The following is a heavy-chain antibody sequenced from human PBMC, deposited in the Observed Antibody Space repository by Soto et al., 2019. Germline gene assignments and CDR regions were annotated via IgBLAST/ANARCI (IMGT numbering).Heavy chain of an antibody. CDR1: GGSISSGDYY. CDR2: IYYSGST. J-gene: IGHJ4*02. Sequence: PSETLSLTCTVSGGSISSGDYYWSWIRQPPGKGLEWIGYIYYSGSTYYNPSLKSRVTISVDTSKNQFSLKLSSVTAADTAVYYCARESPPGDYYDSSGKIDYWGQGTLVTVSS. D-gene: IGHD3-22*01. CDR3: ARESPPGDYYDSSGKIDY. V-gene: IGHV4-30-4*01.